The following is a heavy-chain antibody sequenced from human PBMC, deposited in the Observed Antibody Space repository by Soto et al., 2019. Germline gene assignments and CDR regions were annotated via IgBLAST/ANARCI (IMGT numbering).Heavy chain of an antibody. CDR2: IYPGDSDT. V-gene: IGHV5-51*01. CDR3: ARTSAAGKYYYGMDV. CDR1: GYSFTSYW. J-gene: IGHJ6*02. Sequence: GESLKISCKGSGYSFTSYWIGWVRQMPGKGLEWMGIIYPGDSDTRYSPYFQGQVTISADKSISTVYLQWSSLKASVTAMYYCARTSAAGKYYYGMDVWGQGTTVTVSS. D-gene: IGHD6-13*01.